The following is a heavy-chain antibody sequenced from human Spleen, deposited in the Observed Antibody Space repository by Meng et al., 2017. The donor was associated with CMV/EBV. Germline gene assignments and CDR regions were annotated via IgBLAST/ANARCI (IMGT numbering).Heavy chain of an antibody. D-gene: IGHD5-18*01. CDR2: INPNSGGT. J-gene: IGHJ6*02. CDR1: GYTFTSHF. V-gene: IGHV1-2*02. CDR3: ARDIADTSMGIWGMDV. Sequence: ASVKVSCKASGYTFTSHFMHWVRQAPGQGLEWVGWINPNSGGTNYAQKFQGRVTMTRDTSISAAYMELSRLRSDDTAVYYCARDIADTSMGIWGMDVWGQGTTVTVSS.